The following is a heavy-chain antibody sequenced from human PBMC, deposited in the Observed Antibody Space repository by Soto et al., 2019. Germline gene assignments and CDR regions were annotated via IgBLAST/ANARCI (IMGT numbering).Heavy chain of an antibody. CDR1: GGSISSYY. V-gene: IGHV4-59*01. CDR2: IYYSGST. D-gene: IGHD6-19*01. Sequence: QVQLQESGPGLVKPSETLSLTCTVSGGSISSYYWSWIRQPPGKGLEWIGYIYYSGSTNYNPSLKGRVTMSVHTSRDQFSLKLTSVTAAGTAVYYCARVISGWWYFDYWGQGTLVTVSS. CDR3: ARVISGWWYFDY. J-gene: IGHJ4*02.